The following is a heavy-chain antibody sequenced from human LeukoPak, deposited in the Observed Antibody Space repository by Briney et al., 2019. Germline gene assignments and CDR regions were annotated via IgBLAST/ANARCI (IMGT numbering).Heavy chain of an antibody. CDR3: ARDRMEYSSSWYEYYMDV. Sequence: SETLSLTCTVSGGSFSSSYWSWIRQPPGKGLEWIGYIYTSGSTNYNPSLKSRVTISVDTSKNQFSLKLSAVTAADTAVYYCARDRMEYSSSWYEYYMDVWGKGTTVTVSS. J-gene: IGHJ6*03. V-gene: IGHV4-4*09. CDR1: GGSFSSSY. CDR2: IYTSGST. D-gene: IGHD6-13*01.